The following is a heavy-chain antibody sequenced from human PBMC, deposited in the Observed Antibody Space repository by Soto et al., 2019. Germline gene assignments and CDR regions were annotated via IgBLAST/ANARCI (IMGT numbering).Heavy chain of an antibody. CDR3: ARPGSTVAPTSGAFDI. J-gene: IGHJ3*02. V-gene: IGHV1-69*13. Sequence: SVKVSCKASGGTFSSYAISSVRQAPGQGLELMGGIIPIFGTANYAQKFQGRVTITADESTSTAYMELSSLRSEDTAVYYCARPGSTVAPTSGAFDIWGQGTMVTVSS. CDR2: IIPIFGTA. D-gene: IGHD4-17*01. CDR1: GGTFSSYA.